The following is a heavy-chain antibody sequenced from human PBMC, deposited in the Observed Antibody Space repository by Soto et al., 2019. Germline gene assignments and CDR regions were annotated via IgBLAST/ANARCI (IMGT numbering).Heavy chain of an antibody. Sequence: QVQLVESGGGVVQPGRSLRLSCAASGFTFSSYAMHCVRQAPGKGLEWVAVISFDGGNKYYADSVKGRFTISRDNSKNTLYLQMNSLRAEDTAVYFCARSPIPARPAWFDPWGQGTLVTVSS. V-gene: IGHV3-30-3*01. J-gene: IGHJ5*02. CDR1: GFTFSSYA. CDR3: ARSPIPARPAWFDP. CDR2: ISFDGGNK. D-gene: IGHD6-6*01.